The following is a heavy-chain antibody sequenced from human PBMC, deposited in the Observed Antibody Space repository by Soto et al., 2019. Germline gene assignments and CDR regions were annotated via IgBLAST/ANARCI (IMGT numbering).Heavy chain of an antibody. CDR1: GGSISSGDYY. CDR2: IYYSGST. V-gene: IGHV4-30-4*01. J-gene: IGHJ4*02. D-gene: IGHD6-13*01. CDR3: ARGLRGSSWYTKNFDY. Sequence: SETLSLTCTVSGGSISSGDYYWSWIRQPPGKGLEWIGYIYYSGSTYYNPSLKSRVTISVDTSKNQFSLKLSSVTAADTAVYYCARGLRGSSWYTKNFDYWGQGTLVTVSS.